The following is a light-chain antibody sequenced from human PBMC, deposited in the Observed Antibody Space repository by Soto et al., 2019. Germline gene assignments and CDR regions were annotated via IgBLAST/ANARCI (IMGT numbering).Light chain of an antibody. CDR3: QQYGTSPPT. Sequence: EIVLAQSPGTLSLSPGERATLSCRASQSVSSNFLAWYQKKPGQAPRLLIYGASSRATGIPDRFSGSGSGTDFILTISRLEPEDFAVYYCQQYGTSPPTFGQGTRLYIK. CDR2: GAS. J-gene: IGKJ5*01. CDR1: QSVSSNF. V-gene: IGKV3-20*01.